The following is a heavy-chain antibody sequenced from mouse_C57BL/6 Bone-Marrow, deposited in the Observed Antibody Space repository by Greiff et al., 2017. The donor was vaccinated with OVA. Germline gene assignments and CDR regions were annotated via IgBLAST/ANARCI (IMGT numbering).Heavy chain of an antibody. Sequence: QVQLKQSGAELVKPGASVKISCKASGYAFSSYWMNWVKQRPGKGLEWIGQIYPGDGDTNYNGKFKGKATLTADKSSSTAYMQLSSLTSEDSAVYFCARGGDYGYDGLWYFDVWGTGTTVTVSS. CDR1: GYAFSSYW. CDR3: ARGGDYGYDGLWYFDV. V-gene: IGHV1-80*01. CDR2: IYPGDGDT. J-gene: IGHJ1*03. D-gene: IGHD2-2*01.